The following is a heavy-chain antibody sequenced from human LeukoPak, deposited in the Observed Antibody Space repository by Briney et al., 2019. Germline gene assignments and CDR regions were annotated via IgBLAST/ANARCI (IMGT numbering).Heavy chain of an antibody. Sequence: GGSLRLSCAASGFTFSNAWMNWVRQAPGKGLEWVGRIKRKIDGGTTDYAAPVKGRFTISKDDSKNTLYLQMNSLKTEDTAVYYCTTNTAPDYYGSGSYYNVIWGQGTLVTVSS. V-gene: IGHV3-15*01. J-gene: IGHJ4*02. CDR1: GFTFSNAW. D-gene: IGHD3-10*01. CDR3: TTNTAPDYYGSGSYYNVI. CDR2: IKRKIDGGTT.